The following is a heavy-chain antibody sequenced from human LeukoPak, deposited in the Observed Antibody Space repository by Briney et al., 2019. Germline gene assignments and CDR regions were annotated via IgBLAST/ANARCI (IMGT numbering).Heavy chain of an antibody. Sequence: LETLSLTCAVYGGSFSGYYWSWIRQPPGKGLEWIGEINHSGSTNYNPSLKSRVTISVDTSKNQFSLKLSSVTAADTAVYYCARARYDYVWGSYRYTGSIFDYWGQGTLVTVSS. CDR3: ARARYDYVWGSYRYTGSIFDY. D-gene: IGHD3-16*02. CDR2: INHSGST. V-gene: IGHV4-34*01. CDR1: GGSFSGYY. J-gene: IGHJ4*02.